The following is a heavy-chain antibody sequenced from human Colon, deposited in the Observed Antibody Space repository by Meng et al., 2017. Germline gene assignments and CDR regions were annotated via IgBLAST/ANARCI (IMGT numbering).Heavy chain of an antibody. D-gene: IGHD6-19*01. CDR3: AREGPIAVAGYDY. J-gene: IGHJ4*02. Sequence: QAPQQEAGPGLVRPSETLSLTCHVSGVSVKSGIYYWNWIRQPPGKTLEWIGYIYSSGSTTYNPSLKSRVTISLDTPKNQFSLKLTSVTAADTAVYYCAREGPIAVAGYDYWGQGTLVTVSS. CDR1: GVSVKSGIYY. V-gene: IGHV4-61*01. CDR2: IYSSGST.